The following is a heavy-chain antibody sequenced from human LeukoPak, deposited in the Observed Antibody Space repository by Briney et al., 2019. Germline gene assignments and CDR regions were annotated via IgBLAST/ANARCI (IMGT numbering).Heavy chain of an antibody. D-gene: IGHD3-10*01. J-gene: IGHJ6*04. Sequence: GGSLRLSCAASGFTFSSYAMHWVRQAPGKGLEWVAVISYDGSNKYYADSVKGRFTISRDNSKNTLYLQMNSLRAEDTAVYYCARVSGVRGVITPYYGMDVWGKGTTVTVSS. CDR3: ARVSGVRGVITPYYGMDV. CDR2: ISYDGSNK. CDR1: GFTFSSYA. V-gene: IGHV3-30*04.